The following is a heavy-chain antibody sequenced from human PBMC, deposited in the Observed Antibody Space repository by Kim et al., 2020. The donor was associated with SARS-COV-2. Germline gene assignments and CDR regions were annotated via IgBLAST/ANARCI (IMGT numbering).Heavy chain of an antibody. Sequence: IYAQKFQGRVTMTEDTSTDTAYMELSSLRSEDTAVYYCAKRFGELYAFDIWGQGTMVTVSS. V-gene: IGHV1-24*01. CDR3: AKRFGELYAFDI. J-gene: IGHJ3*02. D-gene: IGHD3-10*01.